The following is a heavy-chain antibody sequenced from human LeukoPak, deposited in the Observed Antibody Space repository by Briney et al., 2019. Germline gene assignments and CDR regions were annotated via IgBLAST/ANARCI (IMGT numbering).Heavy chain of an antibody. D-gene: IGHD5-18*01. Sequence: SETLSLTCTVAGGSISSSSYYWGWIRQPPGKGLEWIGSIYYRGSTYYNPSLKSRVTISVDTSKNQFSLKLSSVTAADTAVYYCARDQLGYRKDAFDIWGQGTMVTVSS. V-gene: IGHV4-39*07. CDR3: ARDQLGYRKDAFDI. J-gene: IGHJ3*02. CDR2: IYYRGST. CDR1: GGSISSSSYY.